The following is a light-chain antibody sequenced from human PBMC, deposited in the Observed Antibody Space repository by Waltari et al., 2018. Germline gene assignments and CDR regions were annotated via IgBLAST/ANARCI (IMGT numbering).Light chain of an antibody. V-gene: IGLV3-1*01. CDR2: EDD. CDR3: QAWDGSTSTVV. CDR1: KLGEKY. J-gene: IGLJ2*01. Sequence: SYEVTQPPSVSVSPGQTASITCSGDKLGEKYVSWYQQKPGQSPVVVIYEDDERHSGIPDPFPGSNSGNTATLTLSGTQAMDEADYYCQAWDGSTSTVVFGGGTKVTVL.